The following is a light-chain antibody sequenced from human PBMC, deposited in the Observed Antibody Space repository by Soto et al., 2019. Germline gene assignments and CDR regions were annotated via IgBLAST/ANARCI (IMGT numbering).Light chain of an antibody. CDR3: SSYTSTNTPYV. Sequence: QSALTQPPSASGSPGQSVTISCTGTSSDIGGYNYVSWYQQHPGKAPKLIIYEVTTRPSGISSRFSGSKSGNTASLTISGLQADDEAYYYCSSYTSTNTPYVFGTGTKVTVL. CDR1: SSDIGGYNY. V-gene: IGLV2-14*01. CDR2: EVT. J-gene: IGLJ1*01.